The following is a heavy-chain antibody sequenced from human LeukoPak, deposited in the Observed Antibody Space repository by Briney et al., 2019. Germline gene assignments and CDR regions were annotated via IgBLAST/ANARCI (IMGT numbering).Heavy chain of an antibody. V-gene: IGHV3-74*01. D-gene: IGHD3-22*01. CDR3: SYDSSGTDAFDI. Sequence: GGSLRLSCAASGFTFSSYWMHWVRQAPGKGLVWVSRINSDGSSTSYADSVRGRFTISRDNAKNTLYLQMNSLRAEDTAVYYCSYDSSGTDAFDIWGQGTMVTVSS. CDR2: INSDGSST. CDR1: GFTFSSYW. J-gene: IGHJ3*02.